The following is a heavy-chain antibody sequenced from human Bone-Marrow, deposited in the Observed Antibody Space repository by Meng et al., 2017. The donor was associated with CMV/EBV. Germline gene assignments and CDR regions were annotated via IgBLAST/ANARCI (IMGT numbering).Heavy chain of an antibody. CDR3: ARVLKWLRLSEFDY. V-gene: IGHV1-2*02. J-gene: IGHJ4*02. CDR2: INPNSGGT. Sequence: ASVKVSCKASGGTFSSYAISWVRQAPGQGLEWMGWINPNSGGTNYAQKFQGRVTMTRDTSISTAYMELSRLRSDDTAVYYCARVLKWLRLSEFDYWGQGTLVTVSS. CDR1: GGTFSSYA. D-gene: IGHD5-12*01.